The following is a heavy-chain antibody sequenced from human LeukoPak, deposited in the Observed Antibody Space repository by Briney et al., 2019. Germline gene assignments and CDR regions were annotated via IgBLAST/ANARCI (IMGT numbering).Heavy chain of an antibody. CDR1: GFTFSSYG. Sequence: GSLRLSCAASGFTFSSYGMSWVRQAPGKGLEWVSGISGSGGRTYYADSVKGRFTISRDNSKNTLYLQMNSLRAEDTAVYYCASVGYCSGGTCPGVWGQGTTVTVSS. CDR3: ASVGYCSGGTCPGV. D-gene: IGHD2-15*01. J-gene: IGHJ6*02. V-gene: IGHV3-23*01. CDR2: ISGSGGRT.